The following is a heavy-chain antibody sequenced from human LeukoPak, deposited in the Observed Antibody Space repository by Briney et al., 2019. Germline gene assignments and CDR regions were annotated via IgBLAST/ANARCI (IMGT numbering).Heavy chain of an antibody. Sequence: GGSLRLSCAASGFTFSRYSINWVRQAPGKGLEWVSSISISSNYIYYADSVKGRFTISRDNAKNSLYLQMNSLRVEDTAMYYCARDGLRRPPTPYCGGDCPLDYWGQGTLVTVSS. CDR2: ISISSNYI. CDR3: ARDGLRRPPTPYCGGDCPLDY. J-gene: IGHJ4*02. V-gene: IGHV3-21*04. CDR1: GFTFSRYS. D-gene: IGHD2-21*02.